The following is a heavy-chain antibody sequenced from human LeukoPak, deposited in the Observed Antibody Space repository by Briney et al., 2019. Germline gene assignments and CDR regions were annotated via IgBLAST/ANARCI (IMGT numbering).Heavy chain of an antibody. CDR2: ISGSGGST. CDR1: GFTFSGYA. V-gene: IGHV3-23*01. J-gene: IGHJ1*01. D-gene: IGHD6-13*01. Sequence: GGSLRLSCAASGFTFSGYAMSWVRQAPGKGLEWVSAISGSGGSTYYADSVKGRFTISRDNSKNTLYLQMNSLRAEDTAVYYCAKDIMSSSWYDIRYFQHWGQGTLVTVSS. CDR3: AKDIMSSSWYDIRYFQH.